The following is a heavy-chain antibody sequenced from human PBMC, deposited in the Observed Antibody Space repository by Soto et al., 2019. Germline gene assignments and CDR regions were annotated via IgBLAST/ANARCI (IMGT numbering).Heavy chain of an antibody. CDR1: EVTCSSYA. CDR2: ISGSGGST. D-gene: IGHD2-2*01. V-gene: IGHV3-23*01. CDR3: AKDSFRYCSSTSCPDI. Sequence: VGPMIFSCGAAEVTCSSYAMSWVSKAPGKGLEWVSAISGSGGSTYYADSVKGRFTISRDNSKNTLYLQMNSLRAEDTAVYYCAKDSFRYCSSTSCPDIWGQGTMVTVSS. J-gene: IGHJ3*02.